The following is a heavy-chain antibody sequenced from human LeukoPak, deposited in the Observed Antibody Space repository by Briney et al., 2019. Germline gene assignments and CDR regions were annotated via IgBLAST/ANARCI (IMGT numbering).Heavy chain of an antibody. V-gene: IGHV1-18*01. J-gene: IGHJ3*02. CDR2: ISAYNGNT. D-gene: IGHD3-22*01. CDR1: GYTFTSYG. CDR3: ARDYYDSSGYSHDAFDI. Sequence: GASVKVSCKASGYTFTSYGISWVRQAPGQGLEWMGWISAYNGNTNYAQKLQGRVTMTTDTSTSTAYMELRSLGSDDTAVYYCARDYYDSSGYSHDAFDIWGQGTMVTVSS.